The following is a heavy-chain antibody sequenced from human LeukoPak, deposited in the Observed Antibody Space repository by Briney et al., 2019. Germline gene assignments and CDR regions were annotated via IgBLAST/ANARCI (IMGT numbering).Heavy chain of an antibody. CDR2: IKQDGSEK. Sequence: GGSLRLSCAPAGFTFSNFWMSWVRQAPGKGLEWAANIKQDGSEKYYVDSVKGRFTISRDNAKNSLYLQMNSLRAEDTAVYYCAKFIAAPFYFDYWGQGTLVTVSS. J-gene: IGHJ4*02. CDR3: AKFIAAPFYFDY. D-gene: IGHD6-13*01. CDR1: GFTFSNFW. V-gene: IGHV3-7*01.